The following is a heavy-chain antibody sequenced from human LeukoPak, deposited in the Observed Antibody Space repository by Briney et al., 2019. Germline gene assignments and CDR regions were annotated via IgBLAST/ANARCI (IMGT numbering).Heavy chain of an antibody. CDR3: AKEGRSLQTY. CDR2: IKEDGTET. CDR1: GFMFSSNW. D-gene: IGHD5-24*01. Sequence: GGSLRLSCALSGFMFSSNWMSWVRLAPGKGLEWVANIKEDGTETYYVDSVKGRFTISRDNAKNSLYLQMNSLRVEDTAVYYCAKEGRSLQTYWGQGTLVTVSS. V-gene: IGHV3-7*03. J-gene: IGHJ4*02.